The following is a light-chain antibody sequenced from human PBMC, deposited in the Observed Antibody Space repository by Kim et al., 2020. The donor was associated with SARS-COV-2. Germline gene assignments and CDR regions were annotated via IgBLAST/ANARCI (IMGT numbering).Light chain of an antibody. V-gene: IGLV3-21*04. J-gene: IGLJ2*01. CDR2: YDS. CDR1: SIGSKS. Sequence: PGKTARFCCGGDSIGSKSVHWYQQEPGQAPVLVIYYDSDRPSGIPERFSGANSGNTATLTISRVEAGDEADYYCQVWDSSSDHRVVFGGGTQLTVL. CDR3: QVWDSSSDHRVV.